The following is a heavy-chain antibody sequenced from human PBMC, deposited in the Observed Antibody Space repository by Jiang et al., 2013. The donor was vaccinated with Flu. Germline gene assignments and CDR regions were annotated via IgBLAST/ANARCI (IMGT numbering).Heavy chain of an antibody. J-gene: IGHJ4*02. V-gene: IGHV3-23*01. D-gene: IGHD6-6*01. Sequence: RLSCATSGFTFSTQWMSWVRQPPGKGLEWVSAISGSGGSTYYADSVKGRFTIFRDNSKNTLYLQMNSLRAEDTAVYYCAKEWQLVVDYWGQGTLVTVSS. CDR2: ISGSGGST. CDR3: AKEWQLVVDY. CDR1: GFTFSTQW.